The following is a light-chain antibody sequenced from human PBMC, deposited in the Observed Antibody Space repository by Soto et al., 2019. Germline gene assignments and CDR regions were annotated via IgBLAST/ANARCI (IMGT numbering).Light chain of an antibody. V-gene: IGLV2-14*01. CDR3: SSYTSSTFYV. Sequence: QSALTQPASVSGSPGQAITISCAGTSSDIGSYNYVSWYQQHPGKAPKLMIYEVSNRPSGVSNRSSGSKSGNTASLTISGLQAEDEADYYCSSYTSSTFYVFGTGTKVTVL. CDR2: EVS. J-gene: IGLJ1*01. CDR1: SSDIGSYNY.